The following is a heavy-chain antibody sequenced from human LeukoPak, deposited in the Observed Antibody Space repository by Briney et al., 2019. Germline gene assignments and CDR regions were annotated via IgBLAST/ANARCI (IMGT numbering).Heavy chain of an antibody. J-gene: IGHJ5*02. D-gene: IGHD3-22*01. CDR1: GFTFSSYS. Sequence: GGSLRLSCAASGFTFSSYSMNWVRQAPGKGVEWVSSISSSSSDIYYADSVKGRFTISRDNAKNTLCLQMNSLRAEDTAVYCCARDFQYYDSSGYQNWFDPWGQGTLVTVSS. CDR2: ISSSSSDI. V-gene: IGHV3-21*01. CDR3: ARDFQYYDSSGYQNWFDP.